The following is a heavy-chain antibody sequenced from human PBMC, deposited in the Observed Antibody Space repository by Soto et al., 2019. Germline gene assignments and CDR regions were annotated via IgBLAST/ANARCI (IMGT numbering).Heavy chain of an antibody. Sequence: PSETLSLTCTVSGGSISSGGYYWSWIRQHPGKGLEWFGYIYYSGSTYYNPSLKSRVTISVDTSKNQFSLKLSSVTAADTAVYYCARATSYYDFWSGYPPALDYWGQGTLVTVSS. J-gene: IGHJ4*02. CDR2: IYYSGST. CDR1: GGSISSGGYY. D-gene: IGHD3-3*01. CDR3: ARATSYYDFWSGYPPALDY. V-gene: IGHV4-31*03.